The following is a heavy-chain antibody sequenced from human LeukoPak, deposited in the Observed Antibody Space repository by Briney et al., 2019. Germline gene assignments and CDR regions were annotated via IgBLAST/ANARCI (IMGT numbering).Heavy chain of an antibody. Sequence: PSETLSLTCTVSGGSISSYYWSWIRQPPGKGLEWIGYIYYSGSTNYNPSLKSRVTISVDTSKNQFSLKLSSMTAADTAVYYCARVVNYYSMFDPWGQGTLVTVSS. D-gene: IGHD2-21*02. V-gene: IGHV4-59*08. CDR2: IYYSGST. CDR1: GGSISSYY. CDR3: ARVVNYYSMFDP. J-gene: IGHJ5*02.